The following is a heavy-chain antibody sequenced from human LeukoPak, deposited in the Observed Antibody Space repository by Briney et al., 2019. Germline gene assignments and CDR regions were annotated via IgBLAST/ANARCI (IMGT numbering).Heavy chain of an antibody. J-gene: IGHJ4*02. Sequence: GGSLRLSCAASGFTFSNYWMSWVRQAPGKGLEWVANIKQDGSGKYYVDSVKGRFTISRDNAKNSLYLQMNSLRAEDTAVYYCARDNASYLDYWGQGTMVTVSS. CDR1: GFTFSNYW. V-gene: IGHV3-7*05. D-gene: IGHD2-8*01. CDR3: ARDNASYLDY. CDR2: IKQDGSGK.